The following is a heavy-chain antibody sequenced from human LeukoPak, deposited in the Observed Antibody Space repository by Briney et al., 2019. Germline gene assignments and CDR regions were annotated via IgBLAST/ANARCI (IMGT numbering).Heavy chain of an antibody. CDR1: GFTFSQYS. CDR2: IKQDGSEK. Sequence: PGGSLRLSCAASGFTFSQYSMNWVSQAPGKGLEWVANIKQDGSEKYYVDSVKGRFTISRDNAKNSLYLQMNSLRAEDTAVYYCARDCSGTSCYVSKPFNYWGQGILVTVSS. V-gene: IGHV3-7*03. D-gene: IGHD2-2*01. J-gene: IGHJ4*02. CDR3: ARDCSGTSCYVSKPFNY.